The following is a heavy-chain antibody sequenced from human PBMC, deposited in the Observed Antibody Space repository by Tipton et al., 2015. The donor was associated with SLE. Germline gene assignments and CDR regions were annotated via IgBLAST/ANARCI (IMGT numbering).Heavy chain of an antibody. CDR1: GGSIRSSSYY. CDR3: ATQRSFLRGPCRT. D-gene: IGHD2/OR15-2a*01. CDR2: IYYSGST. J-gene: IGHJ5*02. V-gene: IGHV4-39*01. Sequence: TLSLTRTVSGGSIRSSSYYWAWIRQPPGKGLEWLGSIYYSGSTYYNPSLKSRVSISLDRSKNQFSLKLTSVTAADTAVYYCATQRSFLRGPCRTWGQGTLVTVSS.